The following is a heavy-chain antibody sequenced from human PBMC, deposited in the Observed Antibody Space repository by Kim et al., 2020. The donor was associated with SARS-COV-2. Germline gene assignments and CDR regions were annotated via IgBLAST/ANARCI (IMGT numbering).Heavy chain of an antibody. D-gene: IGHD5-18*01. V-gene: IGHV3-23*01. J-gene: IGHJ4*02. Sequence: GGSLRLSCAASRFTFSSYAMSWVRQAPGKGLEWVSAVSGSGAGTYYADSVKGRFTISRDNSKDTLYLLMNSLRAEDTAVYYCAKVPSYSYGCFDYWGQGTLVTVSS. CDR3: AKVPSYSYGCFDY. CDR2: VSGSGAGT. CDR1: RFTFSSYA.